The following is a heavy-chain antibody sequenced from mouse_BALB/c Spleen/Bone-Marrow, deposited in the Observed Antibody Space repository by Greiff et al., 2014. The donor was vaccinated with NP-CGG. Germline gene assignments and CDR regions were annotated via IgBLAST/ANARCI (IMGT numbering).Heavy chain of an antibody. Sequence: LVESGAELARPGASVKLSCKASGYTFTDYYINWVKQRTGQGLEWIGEIYPGSGNTYYNEKFKGKATLTADKSSSTAYRHISSLTSEHSAVYACARSSDGYPRDAKGYRGQGNSVTVSS. J-gene: IGHJ4*01. CDR2: IYPGSGNT. CDR1: GYTFTDYY. D-gene: IGHD2-3*01. V-gene: IGHV1-77*01. CDR3: ARSSDGYPRDAKGY.